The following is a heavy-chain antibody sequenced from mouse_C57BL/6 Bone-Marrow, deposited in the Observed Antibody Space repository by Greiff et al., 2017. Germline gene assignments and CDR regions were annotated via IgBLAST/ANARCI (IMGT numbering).Heavy chain of an antibody. CDR1: GYTFTSYW. V-gene: IGHV1-64*01. Sequence: QFQLQQPGAELVNPGASVQLSCKASGYTFTSYWMHWLKQRPGQGLAWIGMIHPNSGSTNYNEKFTSKATLTVDKSSSTAYMQVSSLTSEDSAVYTCAMSALHYIDYWGQSTALTGSS. CDR3: AMSALHYIDY. CDR2: IHPNSGST. J-gene: IGHJ2*01. D-gene: IGHD1-1*01.